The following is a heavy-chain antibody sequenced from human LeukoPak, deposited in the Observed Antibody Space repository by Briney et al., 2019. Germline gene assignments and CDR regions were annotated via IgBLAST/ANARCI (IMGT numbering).Heavy chain of an antibody. Sequence: GGSLRLSCSASGFTFSSYAMHWVRQAPGKGLEYVSAISSNGGSTYYADSVKGRFTISRDNSRNTLYLQMSSLRAEDTAVYYCVKDYDILTGYFDYWGQGTLVTVSS. CDR3: VKDYDILTGYFDY. D-gene: IGHD3-9*01. CDR1: GFTFSSYA. J-gene: IGHJ4*02. CDR2: ISSNGGST. V-gene: IGHV3-64D*06.